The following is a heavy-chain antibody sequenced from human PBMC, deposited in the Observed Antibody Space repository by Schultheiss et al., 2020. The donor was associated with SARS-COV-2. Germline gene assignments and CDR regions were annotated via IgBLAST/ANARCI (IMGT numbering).Heavy chain of an antibody. CDR2: IYTSGST. CDR3: ARDRGYSSVGFDY. D-gene: IGHD5-18*01. CDR1: GGSISSSSYY. Sequence: SETLSLTCAVYGGSISSSSYYWGWIRQPAGKGLEWIGRIYTSGSTNYNPSLKSRVTMSVDTSKNQFSLKLSSVTAADTAVYYCARDRGYSSVGFDYWGQGTLVTVSS. J-gene: IGHJ4*02. V-gene: IGHV4-61*02.